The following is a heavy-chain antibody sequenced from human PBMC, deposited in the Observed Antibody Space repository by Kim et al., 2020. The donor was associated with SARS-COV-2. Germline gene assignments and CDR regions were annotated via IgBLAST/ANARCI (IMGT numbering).Heavy chain of an antibody. Sequence: GGSLRLSCAASGFTFSSYAMHWVRQAPGKGLEWVAVISYDGSNKYYADSVKGRFTISRDNSKNTLYLQMNSLRAEDTAVYYCSIDSSGYYWFDYWGQGTLVTVSS. CDR1: GFTFSSYA. V-gene: IGHV3-30-3*01. CDR2: ISYDGSNK. D-gene: IGHD3-22*01. J-gene: IGHJ4*02. CDR3: SIDSSGYYWFDY.